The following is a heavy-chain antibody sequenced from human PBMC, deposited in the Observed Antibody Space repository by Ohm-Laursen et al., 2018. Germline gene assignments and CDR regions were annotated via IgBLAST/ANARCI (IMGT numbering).Heavy chain of an antibody. CDR1: GFTFTDSA. D-gene: IGHD5-24*01. Sequence: GSSVKVSCKASGFTFTDSAIQWVRQARGQRLEWIGWIVVGSGNTNYAQKFQERVTITRDMSTSTAYMELSSLRSEDTAVYYCARGATTDGYNEAWGQGTLVTVSS. CDR3: ARGATTDGYNEA. CDR2: IVVGSGNT. V-gene: IGHV1-58*02. J-gene: IGHJ5*02.